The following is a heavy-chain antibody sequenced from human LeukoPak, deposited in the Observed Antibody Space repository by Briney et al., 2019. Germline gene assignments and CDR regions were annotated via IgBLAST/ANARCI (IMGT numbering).Heavy chain of an antibody. CDR2: IYYSGST. J-gene: IGHJ6*02. V-gene: IGHV4-59*01. D-gene: IGHD1-20*01. Sequence: SETLSLTCTVSGGSISSYYWRWIRQPPGKGLEWIGYIYYSGSTNYNPSLKSRVTISVDTSKNQFSLKLSSVTAADTAVYYCAALRITGTSEHYYYYGMDVWGQGTTVTVSS. CDR3: AALRITGTSEHYYYYGMDV. CDR1: GGSISSYY.